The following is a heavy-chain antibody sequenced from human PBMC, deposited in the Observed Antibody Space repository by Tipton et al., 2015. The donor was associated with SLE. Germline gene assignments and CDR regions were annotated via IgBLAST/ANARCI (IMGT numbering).Heavy chain of an antibody. CDR3: AREGYCSGGSCYPGWFDP. CDR1: GGSISSYF. D-gene: IGHD2-15*01. Sequence: GLVKPSETLSLTCTVSGGSISSYFWSWIRQPPGKGLEWIGHIFYTGSTRYNPSLESRVTISVDTSKNQFSLKLSSVTAADTAVYYCAREGYCSGGSCYPGWFDPWGQGTLVTVSS. V-gene: IGHV4-59*01. CDR2: IFYTGST. J-gene: IGHJ5*02.